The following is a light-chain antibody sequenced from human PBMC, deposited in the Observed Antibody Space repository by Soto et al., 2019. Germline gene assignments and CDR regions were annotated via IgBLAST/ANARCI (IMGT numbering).Light chain of an antibody. CDR1: SSDVGGYNY. CDR2: AVT. J-gene: IGLJ1*01. V-gene: IGLV2-14*01. Sequence: SALTQPGSVSGSPGQSITISCTGTSSDVGGYNYVSWYQHHPGKAPKVMIYAVTNRPSGVSNRFSGSKSGNTASLTISGLQAEDEADYYCSSYTGSNTQVFGTGTKVTVL. CDR3: SSYTGSNTQV.